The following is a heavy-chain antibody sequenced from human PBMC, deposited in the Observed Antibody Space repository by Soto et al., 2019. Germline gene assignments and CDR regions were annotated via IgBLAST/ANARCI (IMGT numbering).Heavy chain of an antibody. CDR2: IAYDGSEK. CDR3: ERRAWHSYYAIDV. Sequence: GQLVESGGGEVQPGRSLRLSCAASGFKFTDFAQHWVRQAPGKGLEWVAIIAYDGSEKHYADSVKGRFAISRDNPKNTLYLEMNSLRPEDTAVYFCERRAWHSYYAIDVWGQGTTVTVFS. CDR1: GFKFTDFA. D-gene: IGHD1-26*01. V-gene: IGHV3-30*09. J-gene: IGHJ6*02.